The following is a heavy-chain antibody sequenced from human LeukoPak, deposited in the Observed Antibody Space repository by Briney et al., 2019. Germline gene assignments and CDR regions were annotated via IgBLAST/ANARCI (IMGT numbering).Heavy chain of an antibody. CDR2: ISSSSSYI. J-gene: IGHJ4*02. V-gene: IGHV3-21*01. CDR1: GFTFSSYS. D-gene: IGHD1-26*01. CDR3: ARVLSGYVDY. Sequence: GGSLRLSCAASGFTFSSYSMNRVRQAPGKGLEWVSSISSSSSYIYYADSVKGRFTISRDNAKNSLYLQMNSLRAEDTAVYYCARVLSGYVDYWGQGTLVTVSS.